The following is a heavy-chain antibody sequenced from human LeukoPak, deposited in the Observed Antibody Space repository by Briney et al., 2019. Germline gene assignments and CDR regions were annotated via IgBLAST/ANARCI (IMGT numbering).Heavy chain of an antibody. CDR2: ISSISSTI. CDR1: GFTFSSYS. V-gene: IGHV3-48*04. J-gene: IGHJ4*02. D-gene: IGHD3/OR15-3a*01. CDR3: ARDGRPADY. Sequence: GESLRLSCVASGFTFSSYSMTWVRQAPGKGLEWLSFISSISSTIYHAGSVKGRFTVSRDNAKNSMYLQMNSLRAEDTAVYYCARDGRPADYWGQGTLVTVSS.